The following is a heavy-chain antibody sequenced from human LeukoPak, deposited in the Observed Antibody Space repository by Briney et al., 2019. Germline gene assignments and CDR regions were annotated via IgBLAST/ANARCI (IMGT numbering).Heavy chain of an antibody. CDR3: ARNEGIVVAGTWFDS. Sequence: PSETLSLNCAVSGFSISGGYYWVWIRQPPGNGLEWIGSVYHNGNTLFNTSLKSRVTLSVDSSKNQFSLRLSSVTAADTARYYCARNEGIVVAGTWFDSWGQGTLVFVSS. CDR1: GFSISGGYY. D-gene: IGHD6-19*01. J-gene: IGHJ1*01. CDR2: VYHNGNT. V-gene: IGHV4-38-2*01.